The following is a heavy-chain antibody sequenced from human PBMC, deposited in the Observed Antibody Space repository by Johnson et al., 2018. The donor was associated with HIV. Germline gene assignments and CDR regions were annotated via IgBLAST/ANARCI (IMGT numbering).Heavy chain of an antibody. J-gene: IGHJ3*02. D-gene: IGHD2-2*01. V-gene: IGHV3-20*04. CDR2: VNWNGGST. CDR3: TSDETQLRYALTALDI. CDR1: GFTFDDYG. Sequence: VQLVESGGGVVRPGGSLRLSCAASGFTFDDYGMNWVRQAPGKGLEWVSGVNWNGGSTGYADSVKGRFTISRDNAKNSLYLQMNSLRAEDTACYYCTSDETQLRYALTALDIGGQGTLVTVSS.